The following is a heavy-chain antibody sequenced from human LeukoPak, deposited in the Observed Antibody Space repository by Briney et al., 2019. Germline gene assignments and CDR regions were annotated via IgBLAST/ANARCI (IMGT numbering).Heavy chain of an antibody. D-gene: IGHD2-2*01. CDR1: GGSISSGDYY. CDR3: ARFEREYQQRNDAFDL. CDR2: FYYGGST. V-gene: IGHV4-39*01. Sequence: SETLSLTCSVSGGSISSGDYYWGWIRQPPGKGLQWIGSFYYGGSTYYNLSLKSRVTISVDTSKNQFSLKLGSVTAADTAVYYCARFEREYQQRNDAFDLWGQGTMVTVSS. J-gene: IGHJ3*01.